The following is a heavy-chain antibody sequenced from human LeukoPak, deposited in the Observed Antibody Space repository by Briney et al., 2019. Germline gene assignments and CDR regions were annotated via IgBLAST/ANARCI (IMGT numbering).Heavy chain of an antibody. CDR3: ARHYVTGVARGYSDY. D-gene: IGHD3-10*01. V-gene: IGHV4-39*01. Sequence: SETLSLTCTVSGGSISTNSYYWGWIRQPPGKGLEWIGNIYYSGSTNYNPSLKSRVTISVDTSNNQFSLKLNSVSAADTAVYYCARHYVTGVARGYSDYWGQGTLVTVSS. J-gene: IGHJ4*02. CDR1: GGSISTNSYY. CDR2: IYYSGST.